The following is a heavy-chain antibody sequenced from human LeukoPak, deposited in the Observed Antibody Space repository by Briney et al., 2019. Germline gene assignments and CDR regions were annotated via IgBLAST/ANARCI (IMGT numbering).Heavy chain of an antibody. CDR3: ARGGASSRYFDY. D-gene: IGHD6-6*01. CDR1: GGSISGDY. CDR2: IYHTGDT. Sequence: PTETLSLTCTVSGGSISGDYWSWIRQPPGKRLEWIAFIYHTGDTNYSPSLKSRVTISIDTSKNEFSLKLNSVSAADTAVYYCARGGASSRYFDYWGQGSPVTVSS. V-gene: IGHV4-59*01. J-gene: IGHJ4*02.